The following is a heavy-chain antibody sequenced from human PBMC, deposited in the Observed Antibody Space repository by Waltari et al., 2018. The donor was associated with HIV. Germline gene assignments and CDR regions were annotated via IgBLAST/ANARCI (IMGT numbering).Heavy chain of an antibody. CDR1: GYTFIHFD. Sequence: QVYLVQSGPEVKRPGASVKISCKAYGYTFIHFDVTWVRQAPGQGPEWLGWMNPNSGNTASPYIFEERVTMTRDVSTATAYMEMSGLTPEDTAIYYCARNSSGKGNRYFYYGLDVWGQGTPVTV. D-gene: IGHD3-22*01. CDR3: ARNSSGKGNRYFYYGLDV. CDR2: MNPNSGNT. V-gene: IGHV1-8*02. J-gene: IGHJ6*02.